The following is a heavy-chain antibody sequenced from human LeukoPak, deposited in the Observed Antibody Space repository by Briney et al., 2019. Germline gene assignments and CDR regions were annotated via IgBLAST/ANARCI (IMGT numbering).Heavy chain of an antibody. CDR1: GGSFSGYY. Sequence: SETLSLTCAVYGGSFSGYYWSWIRQPPGKGLEWIGYIYYSGSTNYNPSLKSRVTISVDTSKNQFSLKLSSVTAADTAVYYCARSEGIVWIDYWGQGTLVTVSS. CDR3: ARSEGIVWIDY. D-gene: IGHD1-26*01. J-gene: IGHJ4*02. V-gene: IGHV4-59*08. CDR2: IYYSGST.